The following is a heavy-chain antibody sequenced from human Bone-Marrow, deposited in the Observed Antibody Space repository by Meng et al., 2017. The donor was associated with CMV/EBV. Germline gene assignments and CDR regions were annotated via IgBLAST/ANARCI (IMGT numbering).Heavy chain of an antibody. CDR1: GFTVSSNY. Sequence: GESLKISCAASGFTVSSNYMSWVRQAPGKGLEWVSVIYSGGSTYYADSVKGRFTISRDNSKNTLYLQMNSLRAEDTAVYYCARVEVHSGGWYGGFDYWGQGTLVTVSS. CDR2: IYSGGST. CDR3: ARVEVHSGGWYGGFDY. D-gene: IGHD6-13*01. J-gene: IGHJ4*02. V-gene: IGHV3-53*01.